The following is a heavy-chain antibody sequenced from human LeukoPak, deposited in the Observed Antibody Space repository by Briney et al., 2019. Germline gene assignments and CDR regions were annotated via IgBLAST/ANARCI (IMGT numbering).Heavy chain of an antibody. D-gene: IGHD3-10*01. Sequence: GGSLRLSCAASGFTFSDYYMSWIRQAPGKGLEWVSYISSSGSTIYYADSVKGRFTISRDNAKNSLYLQMDSLKTEDTAVYYCTGNYYGSGSYADFDYWGQGTLVTVSS. CDR2: ISSSGSTI. V-gene: IGHV3-11*01. J-gene: IGHJ4*02. CDR3: TGNYYGSGSYADFDY. CDR1: GFTFSDYY.